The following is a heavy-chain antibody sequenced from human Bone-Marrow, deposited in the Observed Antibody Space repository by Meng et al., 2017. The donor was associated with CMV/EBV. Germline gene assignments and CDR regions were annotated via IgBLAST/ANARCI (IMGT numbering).Heavy chain of an antibody. CDR3: ARASNYYDSSGYYLGAFDI. V-gene: IGHV1-69*02. D-gene: IGHD3-22*01. CDR2: IIPILGIA. Sequence: SVKVSCKASGGTFSSYTISWVRQAPGQGLEWMGRIIPILGIANYAQKFQGRVTITADKSTSTAYRELSSLGSEDTAVYYCARASNYYDSSGYYLGAFDIWGQGTMVTVSS. CDR1: GGTFSSYT. J-gene: IGHJ3*02.